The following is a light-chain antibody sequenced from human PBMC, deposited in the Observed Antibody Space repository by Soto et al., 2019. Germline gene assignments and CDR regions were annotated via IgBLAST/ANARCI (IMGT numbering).Light chain of an antibody. Sequence: SALAQPASVSGSPGQSITISCTGSGSDIGAYNYVSWYQQHPGRAPKLLIHGVTRRPSGVSSRFSASKSAYTASLTISGLQAEDEANYFCSSLTTSYFYVFGPGTKVTVL. CDR3: SSLTTSYFYV. V-gene: IGLV2-14*01. J-gene: IGLJ1*01. CDR2: GVT. CDR1: GSDIGAYNY.